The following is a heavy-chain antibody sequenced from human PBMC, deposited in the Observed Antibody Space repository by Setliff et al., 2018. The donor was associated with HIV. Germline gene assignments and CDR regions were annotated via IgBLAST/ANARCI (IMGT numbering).Heavy chain of an antibody. Sequence: ASVKVSCKASGYTFTNYYMHWVRQAPGQGLEWMGVINPSSGGTHYAQKFQGRVTMARDTSTTTVYMDLSSLTSEDTAVYFCVRDRGDATIFTWWHYFDYWGPRTLVTVSS. J-gene: IGHJ4*02. CDR1: GYTFTNYY. CDR3: VRDRGDATIFTWWHYFDY. D-gene: IGHD3-3*01. V-gene: IGHV1-46*01. CDR2: INPSSGGT.